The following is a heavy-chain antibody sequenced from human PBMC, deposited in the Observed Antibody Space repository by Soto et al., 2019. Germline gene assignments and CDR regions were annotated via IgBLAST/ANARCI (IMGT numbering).Heavy chain of an antibody. D-gene: IGHD6-6*01. CDR3: AKVFEYSSSDDAFDI. J-gene: IGHJ3*02. CDR1: GFTFDDYA. V-gene: IGHV3-9*01. CDR2: ISWNSGSI. Sequence: GGSLKLSCAASGFTFDDYAMHWVRQAQGKGLEWVSGISWNSGSIGYADSVKGRFTISRDNAKNSLYLQMNSLRAEDTALYYCAKVFEYSSSDDAFDIWGQGTMVTVSS.